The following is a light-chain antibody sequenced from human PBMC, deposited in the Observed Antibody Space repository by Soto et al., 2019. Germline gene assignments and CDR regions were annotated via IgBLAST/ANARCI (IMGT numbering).Light chain of an antibody. CDR2: KAS. CDR3: HKYNAHNYT. Sequence: DFQMTQSPSTLSASVGDRVTITCRASQSIHSWLAWYQLKPGRAPKLLMYKASTLETGVPSRFSGSGSGTEFTLTISSVQTDDFAAYYCHKYNAHNYTFGQGTK. J-gene: IGKJ2*01. V-gene: IGKV1-5*03. CDR1: QSIHSW.